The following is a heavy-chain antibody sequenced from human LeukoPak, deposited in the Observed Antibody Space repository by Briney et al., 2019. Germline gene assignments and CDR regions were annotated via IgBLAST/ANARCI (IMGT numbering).Heavy chain of an antibody. D-gene: IGHD5-12*01. J-gene: IGHJ4*02. CDR2: IDPSDSYT. Sequence: GESLKISCMGSGYSFTSYWISCVRPMPGEGLEWMGRIDPSDSYTNYSPSFQGPVTISADKSISTAYLQWSSLKASDTAMYYYATSLRGYSGYDWNYWGQGTLVTVSS. CDR3: ATSLRGYSGYDWNY. CDR1: GYSFTSYW. V-gene: IGHV5-10-1*01.